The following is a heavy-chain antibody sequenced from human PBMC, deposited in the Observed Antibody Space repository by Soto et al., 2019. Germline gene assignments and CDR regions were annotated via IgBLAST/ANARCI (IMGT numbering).Heavy chain of an antibody. CDR1: GGTFSSYA. CDR2: IIPIFGTA. D-gene: IGHD6-6*01. Sequence: SVKVSCKASGGTFSSYAISWVRQAPGQGLEWMGGIIPIFGTANYAQKFQGRVTITADESTSTAYMELSSLRSEDTAVYYCARNEQLVPDAFDIWGQGAMVTVSS. J-gene: IGHJ3*02. CDR3: ARNEQLVPDAFDI. V-gene: IGHV1-69*13.